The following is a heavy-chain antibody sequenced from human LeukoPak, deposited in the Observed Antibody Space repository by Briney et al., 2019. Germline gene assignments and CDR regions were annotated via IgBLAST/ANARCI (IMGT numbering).Heavy chain of an antibody. CDR1: GYTITGYY. CDR2: INPNSGGT. Sequence: GASVKVSCKASGYTITGYYMHWVRQAPGQGLEWMGWINPNSGGTNYAQKFQGRVTMTRDTSISTAYMEPSRLRSDDTAVYYCARGGFRTYYDILTGHWDYWGQGTLVTVSS. CDR3: ARGGFRTYYDILTGHWDY. J-gene: IGHJ4*02. V-gene: IGHV1-2*02. D-gene: IGHD3-9*01.